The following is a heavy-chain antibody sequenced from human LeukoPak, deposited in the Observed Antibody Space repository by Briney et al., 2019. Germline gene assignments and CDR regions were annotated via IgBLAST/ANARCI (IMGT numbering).Heavy chain of an antibody. CDR2: IKQDGSEK. V-gene: IGHV3-7*01. J-gene: IGHJ4*02. D-gene: IGHD3-22*01. CDR1: GFTFSSYW. CDR3: AGDRSYYYDSSGPFY. Sequence: GGSLRLSCAASGFTFSSYWMSWVRQAPGKGLEWVANIKQDGSEKYYVDSVKGRFTISRDNAKNSLYLQMNSLRAEDTAVYYCAGDRSYYYDSSGPFYWGQGTLVTVSS.